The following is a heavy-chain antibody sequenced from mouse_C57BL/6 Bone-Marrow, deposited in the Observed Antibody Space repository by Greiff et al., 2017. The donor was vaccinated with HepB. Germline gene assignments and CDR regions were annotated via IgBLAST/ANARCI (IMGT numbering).Heavy chain of an antibody. V-gene: IGHV1-81*01. CDR1: GYTFTSYG. D-gene: IGHD2-3*01. CDR3: AREDGSYYAMDY. CDR2: IYPRSGNT. Sequence: VQLQQSGAELARPGASVKLSCKASGYTFTSYGISWVKQRTGQGLEWIGEIYPRSGNTYYNEKFKGKATLTEDKSSSTAYMELRSLTSEDSAVYFCAREDGSYYAMDYWGQGTSVTVSS. J-gene: IGHJ4*01.